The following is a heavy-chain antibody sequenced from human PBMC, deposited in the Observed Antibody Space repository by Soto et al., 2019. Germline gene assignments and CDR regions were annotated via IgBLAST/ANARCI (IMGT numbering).Heavy chain of an antibody. Sequence: GGSLRLSCAASGFTFSSYEMNWVRQAPGRGLEWVSYISSSGSTIYYADSVKGRFTISRDNAKNSLYLQMNSLRAEDTAVYYCARGHNPDDSSGYFRIGLDGMDVWGQGTTVTVSS. D-gene: IGHD3-22*01. CDR1: GFTFSSYE. CDR2: ISSSGSTI. CDR3: ARGHNPDDSSGYFRIGLDGMDV. V-gene: IGHV3-48*03. J-gene: IGHJ6*02.